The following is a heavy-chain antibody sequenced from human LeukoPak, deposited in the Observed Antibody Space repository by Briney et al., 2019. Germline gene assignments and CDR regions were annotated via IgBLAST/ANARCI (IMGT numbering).Heavy chain of an antibody. CDR3: ARDGRAGSLFAS. Sequence: SETLSLTCTVSGGSISSYYWSWIRQPPGKGLEWTGDIYHSGSTNYNPSLKSRVTISVDTSKNQFSLKLSSVTAADTAVYYCARDGRAGSLFASWGQGTLVTVSS. V-gene: IGHV4-59*01. CDR1: GGSISSYY. CDR2: IYHSGST. J-gene: IGHJ4*02. D-gene: IGHD6-19*01.